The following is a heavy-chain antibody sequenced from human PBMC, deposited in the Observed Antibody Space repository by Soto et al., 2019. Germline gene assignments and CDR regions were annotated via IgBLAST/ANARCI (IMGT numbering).Heavy chain of an antibody. V-gene: IGHV3-74*01. D-gene: IGHD2-15*01. J-gene: IGHJ4*02. CDR2: INSDGSST. CDR3: ARDQGYCSGRSCYVAGC. CDR1: GFTFSSYW. Sequence: EVQLVESGGGLVQPGGSLRLSCAASGFTFSSYWMHWVRQVPGKGLVWVSRINSDGSSTGYADSVMGRFTISRDNAKNTLYLQMNSLRAEDTAVYYCARDQGYCSGRSCYVAGCWGQGTLVTVSS.